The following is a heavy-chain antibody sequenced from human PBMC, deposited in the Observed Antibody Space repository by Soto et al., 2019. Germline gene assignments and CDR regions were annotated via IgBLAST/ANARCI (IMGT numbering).Heavy chain of an antibody. CDR1: GGTFSSYA. CDR2: IIPIFGTA. CDR3: ARGVQQLVRRKSSSGYYGMDV. V-gene: IGHV1-69*12. D-gene: IGHD6-13*01. Sequence: QVQLVQSGAEVKKPGSSVKVSCKASGGTFSSYAISWVRQAPGQGLEWMGGIIPIFGTANYAQKFQGRVTITADESTSTAYMELSSLRSEDTAVYYCARGVQQLVRRKSSSGYYGMDVWGQGTTVTVSS. J-gene: IGHJ6*02.